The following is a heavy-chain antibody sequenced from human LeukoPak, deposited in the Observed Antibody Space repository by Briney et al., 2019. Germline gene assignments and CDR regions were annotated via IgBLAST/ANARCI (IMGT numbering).Heavy chain of an antibody. J-gene: IGHJ4*02. CDR2: INHSGST. CDR1: GGSFSGYY. V-gene: IGHV4-34*01. Sequence: PSETLSLTCVVYGGSFSGYYWSWIRQPPGKGLEWIGEINHSGSTNYNPSLKSRVAISVDTSRNQFSLKLSSVTAADTAVYYCAREDCTNGVCYTGYWGQGTLVTVSS. D-gene: IGHD2-8*01. CDR3: AREDCTNGVCYTGY.